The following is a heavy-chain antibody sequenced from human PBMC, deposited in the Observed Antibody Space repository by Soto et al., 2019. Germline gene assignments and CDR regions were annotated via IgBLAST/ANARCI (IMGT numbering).Heavy chain of an antibody. Sequence: GGSLRLSCAASGFTFDDYTMHWVRQAPGKGLEWVSLISWDGGSTYSADSVKGRFTISRDNSKNSLYLQMNSLRTEDTALYYCCKGESGSKHFEGIVVWGQDTSDAVSS. D-gene: IGHD3-10*01. V-gene: IGHV3-43*01. CDR3: CKGESGSKHFEGIVV. J-gene: IGHJ6*02. CDR1: GFTFDDYT. CDR2: ISWDGGST.